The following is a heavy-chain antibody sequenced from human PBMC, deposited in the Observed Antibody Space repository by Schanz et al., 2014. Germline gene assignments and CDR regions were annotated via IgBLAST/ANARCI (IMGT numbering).Heavy chain of an antibody. V-gene: IGHV3-48*01. CDR1: GITFSSHS. Sequence: EVQLLESGGGLVQPGGSLRLSCAASGITFSSHSFNWVRQAPGKGLEWISYITYNGGTIYYADSVKGRFTISRDNAKNTLYLQMNSLRAEDTAVYYCAKGRIEELSAFDIWGQGTMVTVSS. D-gene: IGHD3-10*01. CDR2: ITYNGGTI. CDR3: AKGRIEELSAFDI. J-gene: IGHJ3*02.